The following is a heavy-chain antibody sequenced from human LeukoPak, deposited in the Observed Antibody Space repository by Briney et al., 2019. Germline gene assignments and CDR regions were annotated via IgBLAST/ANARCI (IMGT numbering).Heavy chain of an antibody. CDR3: AKEIVGAPTPGAY. D-gene: IGHD1-26*01. J-gene: IGHJ4*02. CDR2: VHKSGST. CDR1: TDSITSNW. V-gene: IGHV4-4*02. Sequence: PSETLSLTCAVSTDSITSNWWSWVRQPPGKGLEWIGEVHKSGSTNYYPSLQSRVTISIDKSKDQIALELTSVTAADTAVYYCAKEIVGAPTPGAYWGQGILVTVSS.